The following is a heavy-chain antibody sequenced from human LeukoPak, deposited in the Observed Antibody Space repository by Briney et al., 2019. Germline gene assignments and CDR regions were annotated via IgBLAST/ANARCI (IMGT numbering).Heavy chain of an antibody. D-gene: IGHD3-22*01. Sequence: GGSLRLSCAASGFTFSDYYMSWIRQAPGKGLGWVSYISSSGSTIYYADSVKGRFTISRDNAKNSLYLQMKSLRAEDTAVYYCARDRGIYDSSGYYYLDYWGQGTLVTVSS. CDR2: ISSSGSTI. CDR1: GFTFSDYY. J-gene: IGHJ4*02. V-gene: IGHV3-11*04. CDR3: ARDRGIYDSSGYYYLDY.